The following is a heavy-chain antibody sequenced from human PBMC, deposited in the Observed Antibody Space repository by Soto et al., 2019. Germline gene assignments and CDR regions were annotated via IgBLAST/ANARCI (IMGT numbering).Heavy chain of an antibody. Sequence: GASVKVSCKASGYTFTSYDINWVRQATGQGLEWMGWMNPNSGNTGYAQKFQGRVTMTRNTSISTAYMELSSLRSEDTAVYYCARARNSGSSRYNWFDPWGQGTLVTVSS. CDR1: GYTFTSYD. CDR3: ARARNSGSSRYNWFDP. D-gene: IGHD6-13*01. CDR2: MNPNSGNT. V-gene: IGHV1-8*01. J-gene: IGHJ5*02.